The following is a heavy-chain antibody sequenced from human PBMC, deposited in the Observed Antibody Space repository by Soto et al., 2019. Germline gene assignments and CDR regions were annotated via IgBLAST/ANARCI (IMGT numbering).Heavy chain of an antibody. V-gene: IGHV1-69*06. D-gene: IGHD4-17*01. Sequence: QVQLVQSGAEVKKPGSSVKVSCKASGGTFSSYAISWVRQAPEQGLEWMGGIIPIFGTANYAQKFQGRVTITADKSTSTAYMELSSLRSEDTAVYYCARDQGYGDYPLFAYWGQGTLVTVSS. CDR2: IIPIFGTA. CDR1: GGTFSSYA. CDR3: ARDQGYGDYPLFAY. J-gene: IGHJ4*02.